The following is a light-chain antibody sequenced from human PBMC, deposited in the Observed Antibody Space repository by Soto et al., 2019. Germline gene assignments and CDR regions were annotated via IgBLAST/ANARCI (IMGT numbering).Light chain of an antibody. CDR1: QDFSSK. CDR2: SAS. CDR3: QQANTFPLT. J-gene: IGKJ4*01. V-gene: IGKV1-12*01. Sequence: DIQMTQSPSSVSSSVGDRVTITCRASQDFSSKLGWYQQKPGKAPKLLIYSASSLQSGVPSRFSGSGYGTDFTLTISNLQPEDVATYYCQQANTFPLTFGGGTKVEIK.